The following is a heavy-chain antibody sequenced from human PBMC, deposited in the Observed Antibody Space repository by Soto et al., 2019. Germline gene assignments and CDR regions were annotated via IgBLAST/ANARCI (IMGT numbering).Heavy chain of an antibody. CDR2: ISGSGGST. D-gene: IGHD3-10*01. CDR1: GFTFSSYA. V-gene: IGHV3-23*01. J-gene: IGHJ4*02. Sequence: GGSLRLSCAASGFTFSSYAMSWVRQDPGKGLEWVSAISGSGGSTYYADSVKGRFTISRDNSKNTLYLQMNSLRAEDTAVYYSAKDGQHVLWFGESPSGYFDYWGQGTLVTVSS. CDR3: AKDGQHVLWFGESPSGYFDY.